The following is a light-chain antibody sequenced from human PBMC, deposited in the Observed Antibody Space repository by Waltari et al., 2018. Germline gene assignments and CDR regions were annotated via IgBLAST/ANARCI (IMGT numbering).Light chain of an antibody. CDR1: QSIGSP. CDR2: GAS. Sequence: EIVMTQSPATLSLSPGDRATLPCRASQSIGSPLAWYQQTPGQGPRLLIYGASTRATGIPARFSGRGSGTEFTLTISSLQPDDFATYYCQHYHGYSPWTFGQGTKVEIK. J-gene: IGKJ1*01. V-gene: IGKV3-15*01. CDR3: QHYHGYSPWT.